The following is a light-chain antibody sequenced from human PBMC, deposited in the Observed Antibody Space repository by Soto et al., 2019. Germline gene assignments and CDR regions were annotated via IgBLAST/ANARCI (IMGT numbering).Light chain of an antibody. CDR3: KQYNNWPFT. Sequence: EIVMTQSPATLSVSPGERATLSCRASQSVSSNLAWYQQKPGQAPRLRIYGASTRATGIPARFSGSGSGTEFTLTISSLQSEDFAVYYCKQYNNWPFTFGPVTKVDIK. CDR1: QSVSSN. CDR2: GAS. V-gene: IGKV3-15*01. J-gene: IGKJ3*01.